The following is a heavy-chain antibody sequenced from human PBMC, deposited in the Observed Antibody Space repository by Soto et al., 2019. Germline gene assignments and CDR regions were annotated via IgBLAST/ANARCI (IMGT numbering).Heavy chain of an antibody. J-gene: IGHJ5*02. D-gene: IGHD3-10*01. Sequence: EVQLLESGGGLVQPGESLSLSCAASGFTFTTYAVAWVRQAPGQGREWVSPIGENPDIRHYADSLKGRFTVSRDNSRNTIYRQSNSLRAEDTAVYYWAKWGRPYGLGSDFDHGGQGAQVTVSS. CDR3: AKWGRPYGLGSDFDH. V-gene: IGHV3-23*01. CDR2: IGENPDIR. CDR1: GFTFTTYA.